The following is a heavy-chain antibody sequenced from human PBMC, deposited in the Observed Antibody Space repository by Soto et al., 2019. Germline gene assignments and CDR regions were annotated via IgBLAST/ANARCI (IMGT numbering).Heavy chain of an antibody. Sequence: EVQLVDSGGDLVQPGGSLRLSCAAAGFSVSSSHMNWVRQAPGKGLEWISVIYSGGATYYAVSVNGRFTMSRDKSKNTVYLQMNSLRAEDTAVYYCARVGPDESGSYMFRYNWFDPWGQGTLVTVSS. CDR2: IYSGGAT. J-gene: IGHJ5*02. CDR3: ARVGPDESGSYMFRYNWFDP. V-gene: IGHV3-53*01. D-gene: IGHD3-10*01. CDR1: GFSVSSSH.